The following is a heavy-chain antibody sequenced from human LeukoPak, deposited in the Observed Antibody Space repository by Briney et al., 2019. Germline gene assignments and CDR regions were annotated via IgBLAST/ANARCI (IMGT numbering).Heavy chain of an antibody. CDR3: ARARCSGGSCYYLLRGSYYFDY. J-gene: IGHJ4*02. CDR2: INHSGST. CDR1: GGSFSGYY. D-gene: IGHD2-15*01. Sequence: PSGTLSLTCAVYGGSFSGYYWSWIRQPPGKGLEWIGEINHSGSTNYNPSLKSRVTISVDTSKNQFSLKLSSVTAADTAVYYCARARCSGGSCYYLLRGSYYFDYWGQGTLVTVSS. V-gene: IGHV4-34*01.